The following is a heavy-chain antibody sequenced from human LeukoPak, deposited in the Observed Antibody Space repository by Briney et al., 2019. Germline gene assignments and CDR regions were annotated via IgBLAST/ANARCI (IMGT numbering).Heavy chain of an antibody. D-gene: IGHD2-2*01. V-gene: IGHV4-34*01. CDR1: GGSFSGYY. CDR2: INHSGST. Sequence: PSETLSLTCAVYGGSFSGYYWSWIRQPPGKGLEWIGEINHSGSTNYNPSLKSRVTISVDTSKNQFSLKLSSVTAADMAVYYCARARVVPAATFDYWGQGTLDTVSS. CDR3: ARARVVPAATFDY. J-gene: IGHJ4*02.